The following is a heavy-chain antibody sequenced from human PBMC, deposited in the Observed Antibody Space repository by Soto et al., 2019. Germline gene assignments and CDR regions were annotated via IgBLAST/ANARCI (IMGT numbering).Heavy chain of an antibody. J-gene: IGHJ5*02. CDR3: ARGENWFDP. Sequence: QVQLVQSGAEVKKPGASVKVSCKASGYTFTSYGINWVRQAPGQGFGWLGWISADNANTHNAQKLQGRVTMTTDTFTSTAYMALRSLRSDDTAVYYCARGENWFDPWGQGTLVTVSS. CDR2: ISADNANT. V-gene: IGHV1-18*01. CDR1: GYTFTSYG.